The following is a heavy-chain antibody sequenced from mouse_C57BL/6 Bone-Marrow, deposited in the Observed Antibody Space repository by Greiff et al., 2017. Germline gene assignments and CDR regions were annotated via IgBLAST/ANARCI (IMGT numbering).Heavy chain of an antibody. Sequence: QVQLQQPGAELVTPGASVKVSCKASGYTFTSYWMQWVKQRPGQGLEWIGEIDPSDSYTNYNQKFKGKATLTVDTSSSTAYMQLSSLTSEDSAVYYCARCPHYDGAMDYWGQGTSVTVSS. CDR3: ARCPHYDGAMDY. CDR1: GYTFTSYW. D-gene: IGHD1-2*01. CDR2: IDPSDSYT. V-gene: IGHV1-50*01. J-gene: IGHJ4*01.